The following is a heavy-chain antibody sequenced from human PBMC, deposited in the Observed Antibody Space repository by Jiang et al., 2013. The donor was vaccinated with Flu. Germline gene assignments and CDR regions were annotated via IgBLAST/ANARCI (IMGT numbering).Heavy chain of an antibody. D-gene: IGHD6-13*01. CDR3: ARDGASYSSPISPFDY. J-gene: IGHJ4*02. CDR1: GYTFTSYY. CDR2: INPSGGST. Sequence: SGAEVKKPGASVKVSCKASGYTFTSYYMHWVRQAPGQGLEWMGIINPSGGSTSYAQKFQGRVTMTRDTSTSTVYMELSSLRSEDTAVYYCARDGASYSSPISPFDYWGQGTLVTVSS. V-gene: IGHV1-46*01.